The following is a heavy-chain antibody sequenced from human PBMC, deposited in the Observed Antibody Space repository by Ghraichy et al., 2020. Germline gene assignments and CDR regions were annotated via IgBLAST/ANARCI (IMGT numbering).Heavy chain of an antibody. D-gene: IGHD1-26*01. J-gene: IGHJ6*02. V-gene: IGHV3-64*01. CDR3: ARGRWELRSRYYGLDV. CDR2: IRTYNDGGTT. Sequence: GGSLRLSCAASGFTFSDYAIHWVRQAPGKGLEYVSGIRTYNDGGTTYYANTVEGRFSISRDDSKSTLYLQMGSLRVEDMAVYYCARGRWELRSRYYGLDVWGRGTTVIVSS. CDR1: GFTFSDYA.